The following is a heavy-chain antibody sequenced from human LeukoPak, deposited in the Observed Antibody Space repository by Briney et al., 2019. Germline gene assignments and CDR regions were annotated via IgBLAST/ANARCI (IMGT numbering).Heavy chain of an antibody. Sequence: PGGSLRLSCAGSGFTFSNAWMSWVRQAPGKGLEWVGRIKSEPDGGTTDYAAPVKGKFTISRDDSKNTLYLQMNSLRAEDTALYYCTTDDRGYSYAPIYWGQGTLVTVSS. CDR1: GFTFSNAW. D-gene: IGHD5-18*01. J-gene: IGHJ4*02. CDR2: IKSEPDGGTT. V-gene: IGHV3-15*01. CDR3: TTDDRGYSYAPIY.